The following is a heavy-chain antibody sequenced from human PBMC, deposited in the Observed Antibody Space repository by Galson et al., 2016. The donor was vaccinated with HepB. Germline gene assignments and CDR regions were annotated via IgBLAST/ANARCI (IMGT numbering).Heavy chain of an antibody. J-gene: IGHJ4*02. CDR2: INHSGII. V-gene: IGHV4-34*01. CDR1: AGSFSGYY. CDR3: TRVGPPPLKSPFDY. Sequence: ETLSLTCSFSAGSFSGYYWSWIRQSPGKGLEWIGEINHSGIIDYNPSLKSRVTIPVDTSENHFSLRLNSLKTDDTAVYYCTRVGPPPLKSPFDYWGQGTLVTVSS.